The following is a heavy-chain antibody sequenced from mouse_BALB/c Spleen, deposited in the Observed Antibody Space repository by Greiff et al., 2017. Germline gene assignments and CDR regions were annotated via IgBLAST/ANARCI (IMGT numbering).Heavy chain of an antibody. CDR3: AREGWLPMDY. Sequence: EVQVVESGGGLVQPGGSRKLSCAASGFTFSSFGMHWVRQAPEKGLEWVAYISSGSSTIYYADTVKGRFTISRDNPKNTLFLQMTSLRSEDTAMYYCAREGWLPMDYWGQGTSVTVSS. CDR2: ISSGSSTI. D-gene: IGHD2-3*01. V-gene: IGHV5-17*02. J-gene: IGHJ4*01. CDR1: GFTFSSFG.